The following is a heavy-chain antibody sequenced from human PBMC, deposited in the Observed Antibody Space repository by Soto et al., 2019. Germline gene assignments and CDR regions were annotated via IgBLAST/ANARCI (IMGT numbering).Heavy chain of an antibody. CDR2: IKTDASKK. D-gene: IGHD3-10*01. V-gene: IGHV3-7*01. Sequence: TGGSLRLSCAASGFTLRSYWMSWVRQAPGKGLEWLATIKTDASKKKYVDSVKGRFTVFRDDAKNSLYLQMDSLRAEDTAVYCWARDSGYGSGNSVNHYLDCWGRGTLVTVSS. CDR1: GFTLRSYW. CDR3: ARDSGYGSGNSVNHYLDC. J-gene: IGHJ4*01.